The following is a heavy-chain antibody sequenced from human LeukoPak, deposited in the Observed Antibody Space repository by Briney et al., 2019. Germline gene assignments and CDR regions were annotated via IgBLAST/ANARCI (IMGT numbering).Heavy chain of an antibody. D-gene: IGHD3-22*01. Sequence: PGGSLRLSCAASGFTFSSYSMNWVRQAPGKGLEWVSSISSSSSYIYYADSVKGRFTISRDNAKNALYLQMNSLRAEDTAVYYCARDRGYFDTSGYSQYYFDYWGQGTLVTVSS. CDR3: ARDRGYFDTSGYSQYYFDY. CDR2: ISSSSSYI. CDR1: GFTFSSYS. J-gene: IGHJ4*02. V-gene: IGHV3-21*01.